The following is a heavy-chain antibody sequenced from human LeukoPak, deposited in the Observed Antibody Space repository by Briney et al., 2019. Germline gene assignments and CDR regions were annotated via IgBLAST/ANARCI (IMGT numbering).Heavy chain of an antibody. Sequence: GASVKVSCKASGYTFTSYGISWVRQAPGQGLEWMGWISAYNGNTNYAQKLQGRVTMTTDTSTSTAYMELRSLRSDDTAVYYCARDRPTIFGSEGWFDPWGQGTLVTVSS. D-gene: IGHD3-3*01. CDR2: ISAYNGNT. V-gene: IGHV1-18*01. J-gene: IGHJ5*02. CDR1: GYTFTSYG. CDR3: ARDRPTIFGSEGWFDP.